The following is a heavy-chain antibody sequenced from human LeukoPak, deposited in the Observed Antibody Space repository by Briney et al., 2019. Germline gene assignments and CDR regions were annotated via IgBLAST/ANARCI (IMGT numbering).Heavy chain of an antibody. V-gene: IGHV3-23*01. Sequence: GGSLRLSCAASEFTFSSYAITWVRQAPGKGLEWVSSIRSTGDSTFYANSVKGRFTISRDNSKNTVYLLMNSLRTEDTAVYYCGRSRRINASLYYYMDVWGKGTTVTVSS. CDR2: IRSTGDST. CDR3: GRSRRINASLYYYMDV. D-gene: IGHD2-15*01. CDR1: EFTFSSYA. J-gene: IGHJ6*03.